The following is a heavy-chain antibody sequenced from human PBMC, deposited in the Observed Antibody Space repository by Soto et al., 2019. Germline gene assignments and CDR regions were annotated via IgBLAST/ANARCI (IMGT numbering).Heavy chain of an antibody. V-gene: IGHV1-3*01. Sequence: QVQLVQSGTEVKKPGASVKVSCKASGYTFTSYGIHWVRQAPGQRLEWMGWINAANGDTKYSPKFQGRVTITRDTSASTAYMELRSLRSDDTAVYYCARDQRYSGSPGGYWGQGTLVTVSS. CDR3: ARDQRYSGSPGGY. D-gene: IGHD1-26*01. CDR1: GYTFTSYG. CDR2: INAANGDT. J-gene: IGHJ4*02.